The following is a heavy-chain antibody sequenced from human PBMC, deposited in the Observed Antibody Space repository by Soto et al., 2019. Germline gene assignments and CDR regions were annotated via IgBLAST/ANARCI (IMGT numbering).Heavy chain of an antibody. J-gene: IGHJ4*02. CDR1: GGSISSYY. CDR2: IYYSGST. D-gene: IGHD5-12*01. CDR3: AGVRDGYNSGFDY. V-gene: IGHV4-59*01. Sequence: SETLSLTCTVSGGSISSYYWSWIRQPPGKGLEWIGYIYYSGSTNYNPSLKSRVTISVDTSKNQFSLKLSSVTAADTAVYYCAGVRDGYNSGFDYWGQGTLVTVSS.